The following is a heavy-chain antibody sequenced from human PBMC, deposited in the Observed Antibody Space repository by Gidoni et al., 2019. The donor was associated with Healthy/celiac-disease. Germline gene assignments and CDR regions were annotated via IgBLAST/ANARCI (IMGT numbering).Heavy chain of an antibody. J-gene: IGHJ4*02. Sequence: QVQLVESGGGVGQPGSSLRLSCAASGFTFSSYGMPWVRQAPGKGLEWVAVISYDGSNKYYADSVKGRFTISRDNSKNTLYLQMNSLRAEDTAVYYCAKGPAIDYWGQGTLVTVSS. CDR3: AKGPAIDY. D-gene: IGHD6-25*01. V-gene: IGHV3-30*18. CDR1: GFTFSSYG. CDR2: ISYDGSNK.